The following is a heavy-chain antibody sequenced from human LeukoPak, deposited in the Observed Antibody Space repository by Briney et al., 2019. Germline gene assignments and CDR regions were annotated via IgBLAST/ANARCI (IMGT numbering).Heavy chain of an antibody. V-gene: IGHV3-21*01. J-gene: IGHJ3*02. CDR3: AREREESLDI. CDR2: TGSRSTSI. D-gene: IGHD3-10*01. CDR1: GFTFSGYS. Sequence: PWGSLRLSCAASGFTFSGYSLNWVRQAPGKGLEWVSSTGSRSTSIYYADSVKGRFTISRDNAKNSLYLQMNSLRAPETALHYCAREREESLDIGGQGTMLTFSS.